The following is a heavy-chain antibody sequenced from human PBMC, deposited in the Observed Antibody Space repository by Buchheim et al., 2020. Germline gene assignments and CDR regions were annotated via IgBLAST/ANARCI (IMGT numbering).Heavy chain of an antibody. Sequence: QVQLQESGPGLVKPSETLSLTCTVSGGSISSYYWSWIRQPPGGGLECIAYIHYSGSTNYNPSLKSRVTISVDPSKHQFSLKVSSVTAADTAVYYCARQGHYGDYDNRGQGTL. J-gene: IGHJ4*02. CDR2: IHYSGST. CDR1: GGSISSYY. CDR3: ARQGHYGDYDN. V-gene: IGHV4-59*08. D-gene: IGHD4-17*01.